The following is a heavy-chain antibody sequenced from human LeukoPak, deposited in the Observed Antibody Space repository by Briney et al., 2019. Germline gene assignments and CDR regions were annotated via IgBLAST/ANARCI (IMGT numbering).Heavy chain of an antibody. CDR1: GFTFSSYS. D-gene: IGHD1-1*01. CDR3: VRDLNWSFDY. Sequence: PGGSLRLSCATSGFTFSSYSMNCVRQAPGKGLEWISYIDRSSTIISYADSVKGRFTISRDDAKNSLYLQMNRLRDEDTAVYYCVRDLNWSFDYWGQGTLVTVSS. V-gene: IGHV3-48*02. CDR2: IDRSSTII. J-gene: IGHJ4*02.